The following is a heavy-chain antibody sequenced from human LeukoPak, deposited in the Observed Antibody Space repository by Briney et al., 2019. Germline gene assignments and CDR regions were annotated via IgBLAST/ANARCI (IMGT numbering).Heavy chain of an antibody. D-gene: IGHD4-17*01. Sequence: PSETLSLTCTVSGSSISSSSYYWGWIRQPPGKGLEWIGSIYYSGSTYYNPSLKSRVTISVDTSKNQFSLKLRSVTAADTAVYYCARDYGDIPPDWYYDLWGRGTLVTVSS. J-gene: IGHJ2*01. V-gene: IGHV4-39*07. CDR3: ARDYGDIPPDWYYDL. CDR2: IYYSGST. CDR1: GSSISSSSYY.